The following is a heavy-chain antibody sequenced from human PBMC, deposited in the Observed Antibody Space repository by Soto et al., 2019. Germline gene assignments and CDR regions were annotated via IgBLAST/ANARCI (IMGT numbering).Heavy chain of an antibody. V-gene: IGHV4-31*03. CDR3: ARWVEVSLDYFDS. J-gene: IGHJ4*02. Sequence: SETLSLTCTVSGGSLSNGYYYWSWVRQNPGKGLEWIGHIYHSGRTYYNPSLKSRVGILVDTSKNQFSLNLNSVTAADTAVYYCARWVEVSLDYFDSWGQGTPVTVSS. CDR1: GGSLSNGYYY. CDR2: IYHSGRT. D-gene: IGHD1-20*01.